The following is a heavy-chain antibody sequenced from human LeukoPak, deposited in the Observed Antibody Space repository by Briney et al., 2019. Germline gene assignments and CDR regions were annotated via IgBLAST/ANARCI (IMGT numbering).Heavy chain of an antibody. Sequence: GGSLRLSCAASGFTFVAYNMHWVRQAPGKGLEWVSLISWDGFTTYYADSVKGRFTIPRDNSDDSLYLQMNSLRSGDTALYYCAKVNGGYSRSSSVNLDFWGQGTLVTVSS. D-gene: IGHD6-6*01. CDR2: ISWDGFTT. CDR1: GFTFVAYN. CDR3: AKVNGGYSRSSSVNLDF. J-gene: IGHJ4*02. V-gene: IGHV3-43*01.